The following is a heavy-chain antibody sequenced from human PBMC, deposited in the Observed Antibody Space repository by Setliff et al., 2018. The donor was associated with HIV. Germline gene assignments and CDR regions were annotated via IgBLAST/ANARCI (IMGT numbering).Heavy chain of an antibody. Sequence: GGSLRLSCAASGFTFDDYAMHWVRQAPGKGLEWVSGISWNSGTIGYADSVKGRFTISRDNAKNSLYLQMSSLRAEDMALYYCAKGRCSGSSCYFDYWGQGTLVTVS. J-gene: IGHJ4*02. V-gene: IGHV3-9*03. CDR3: AKGRCSGSSCYFDY. D-gene: IGHD2-15*01. CDR2: ISWNSGTI. CDR1: GFTFDDYA.